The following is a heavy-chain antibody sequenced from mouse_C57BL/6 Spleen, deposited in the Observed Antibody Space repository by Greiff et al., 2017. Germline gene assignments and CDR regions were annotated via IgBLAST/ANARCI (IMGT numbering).Heavy chain of an antibody. V-gene: IGHV1-85*01. D-gene: IGHD6-1*01. Sequence: VQRVESGPELVKPGASVKLSCKASGYTFTSYDINWVKQRPGQGLEWIGWIYPRDGSTKYNEKFKGKATLTVDTSSSTAYMELHSLTSEDSAVYFCARKEAAYYFDYWGQGTTLTVSS. CDR1: GYTFTSYD. CDR2: IYPRDGST. CDR3: ARKEAAYYFDY. J-gene: IGHJ2*01.